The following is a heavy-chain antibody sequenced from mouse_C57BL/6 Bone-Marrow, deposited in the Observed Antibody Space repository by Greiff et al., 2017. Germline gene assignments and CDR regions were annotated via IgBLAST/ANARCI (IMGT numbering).Heavy chain of an antibody. Sequence: EVKLMESGGGLVKPGGSLKLSCAASGFTFSDYGMHWVRQAPEKGLEWVAYISSGSSTIYYADTVKGRFTISRDNAKNTLFLQMTSLRSEDTAMYYCAKAPRYYGSKYYFDYWGQGTTLTVSS. V-gene: IGHV5-17*01. J-gene: IGHJ2*01. D-gene: IGHD1-1*01. CDR1: GFTFSDYG. CDR2: ISSGSSTI. CDR3: AKAPRYYGSKYYFDY.